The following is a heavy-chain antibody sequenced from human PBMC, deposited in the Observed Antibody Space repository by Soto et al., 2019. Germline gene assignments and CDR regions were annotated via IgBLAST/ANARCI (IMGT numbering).Heavy chain of an antibody. J-gene: IGHJ5*02. CDR3: ARQKTWGDCSSTSCLHFDP. D-gene: IGHD2-2*01. V-gene: IGHV5-10-1*01. CDR1: GYRFTSYW. Sequence: GDSLKISCQGSGYRFTSYWINWVRPLPGKGLEWMGRIDPTDSYTNYSPSFQGHVTISADKSISTAYLQWSSLKASDTAMYYCARQKTWGDCSSTSCLHFDPWGQGTLVTVSS. CDR2: IDPTDSYT.